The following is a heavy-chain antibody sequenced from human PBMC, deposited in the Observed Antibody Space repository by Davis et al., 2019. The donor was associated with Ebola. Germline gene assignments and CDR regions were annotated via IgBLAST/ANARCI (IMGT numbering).Heavy chain of an antibody. CDR2: VILKSGAT. CDR3: ARGHNYAHEY. D-gene: IGHD4-11*01. J-gene: IGHJ4*02. Sequence: ASVKVSCKPSGGTFSTYAITWVRQAPGQGLEWLGRVILKSGATNYAQKFQGRVTMTRDTSISTVYMELSSLRYDDTADYYCARGHNYAHEYWGQGTLVTVSS. CDR1: GGTFSTYA. V-gene: IGHV1-2*06.